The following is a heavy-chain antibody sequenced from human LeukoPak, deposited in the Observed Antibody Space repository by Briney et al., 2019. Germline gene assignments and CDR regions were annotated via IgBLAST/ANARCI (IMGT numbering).Heavy chain of an antibody. CDR2: ISAYNGNT. V-gene: IGHV1-18*01. CDR1: GHTFTNYG. J-gene: IGHJ4*02. D-gene: IGHD3-22*01. Sequence: ASVKVSCKASGHTFTNYGITWVRQAPGQGLEWMGWISAYNGNTNYAQKLQGRVTMTTDTSTSTAYMELRSLRSDDTAVYYCASRAYDSSGYLEYYFDYWGQGTLVTVSS. CDR3: ASRAYDSSGYLEYYFDY.